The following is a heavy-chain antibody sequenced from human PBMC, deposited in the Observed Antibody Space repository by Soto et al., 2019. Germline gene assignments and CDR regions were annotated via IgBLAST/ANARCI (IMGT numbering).Heavy chain of an antibody. D-gene: IGHD6-13*01. CDR2: ISWNSGSI. J-gene: IGHJ4*02. CDR1: GFTFDDYA. CDR3: AKDKGGEQQGTFDD. Sequence: GGSLRLSCAASGFTFDDYAMHWVRQAPGKGLEWVSGISWNSGSIGYADSVKGRFTISRDNAKNSLYLQMNSLRAEDTALYYCAKDKGGEQQGTFDDWGQGTLVTVSS. V-gene: IGHV3-9*01.